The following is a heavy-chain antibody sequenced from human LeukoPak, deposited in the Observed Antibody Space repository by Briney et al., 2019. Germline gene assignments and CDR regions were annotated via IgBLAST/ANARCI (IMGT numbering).Heavy chain of an antibody. V-gene: IGHV3-21*04. Sequence: GGSLRLSCAASGFTFSSYSMNWVRQAPGKGLEWVSSISSSSSYKYYADSVKGRFTISRDNAKNSLYLQMNSLRAEDTAVYYCAAALREGFDYWGQGTLVTVSS. CDR1: GFTFSSYS. CDR3: AAALREGFDY. D-gene: IGHD5-12*01. CDR2: ISSSSSYK. J-gene: IGHJ4*02.